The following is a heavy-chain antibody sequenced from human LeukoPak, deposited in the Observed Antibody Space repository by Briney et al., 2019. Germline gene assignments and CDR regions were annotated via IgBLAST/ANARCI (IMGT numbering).Heavy chain of an antibody. D-gene: IGHD6-13*01. CDR1: GGSISSSSYY. Sequence: PSETLSLTCTVSGGSISSSSYYWGWIRQPPGKGLEWIGSIYYSGSTYYNPSLKSRVTISVDTSKNQFSLKLSSVTAADTAVYYCARGNYSSSWFYYYYMDVWGKGTTVTVSS. CDR2: IYYSGST. J-gene: IGHJ6*03. CDR3: ARGNYSSSWFYYYYMDV. V-gene: IGHV4-39*07.